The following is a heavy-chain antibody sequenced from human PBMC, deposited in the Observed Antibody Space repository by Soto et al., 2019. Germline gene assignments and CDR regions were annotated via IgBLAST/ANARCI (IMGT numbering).Heavy chain of an antibody. Sequence: PSETLSLTCTVSGGSISSYYWSWIRQPPVKLLEWIGYIYYSGSTSYNPSLKGRVTMSIDTSENQLSLKLRSGTTADTAVYYCARNYFDSSGYYLAIGLDVWGQGTTVTVSS. CDR1: GGSISSYY. CDR3: ARNYFDSSGYYLAIGLDV. V-gene: IGHV4-59*01. J-gene: IGHJ6*02. D-gene: IGHD3-22*01. CDR2: IYYSGST.